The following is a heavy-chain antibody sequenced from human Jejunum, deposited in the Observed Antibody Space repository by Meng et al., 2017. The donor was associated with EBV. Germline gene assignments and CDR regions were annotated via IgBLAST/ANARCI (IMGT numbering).Heavy chain of an antibody. V-gene: IGHV4-34*12. CDR1: GGSFNYYY. Sequence: GQLQQWVAGLLKPSETLSLTCAVHGGSFNYYYWTWIRQPPGKGLEWIGEIIHSGSTNYDPSLKSRVTISVDRSKNQFSLKLTSVTAADTAVYYCARKAVPGTFARPKFDYWGQGTLVTVSS. CDR3: ARKAVPGTFARPKFDY. D-gene: IGHD6-19*01. CDR2: IIHSGST. J-gene: IGHJ4*02.